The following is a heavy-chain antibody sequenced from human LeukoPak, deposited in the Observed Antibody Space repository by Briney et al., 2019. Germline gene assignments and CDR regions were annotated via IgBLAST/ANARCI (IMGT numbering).Heavy chain of an antibody. Sequence: GGSLRLSCATSGFTFSSYAISWVRQAPGKGLEWVSAISASGGSTYYADSVKGRFTISRDNSKNTLYLQMNSLRAEDTAVYYCTTGLRAADTNWGLGTLVTVSS. J-gene: IGHJ4*02. V-gene: IGHV3-23*01. CDR3: TTGLRAADTN. CDR1: GFTFSSYA. D-gene: IGHD6-13*01. CDR2: ISASGGST.